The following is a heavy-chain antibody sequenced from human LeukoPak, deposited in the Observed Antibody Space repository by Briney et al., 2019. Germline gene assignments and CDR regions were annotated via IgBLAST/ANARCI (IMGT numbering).Heavy chain of an antibody. J-gene: IGHJ4*02. D-gene: IGHD6-6*01. CDR1: GGSISSGSYY. CDR2: IYTSGST. CDR3: ERSNQLLDY. V-gene: IGHV4-61*02. Sequence: SQTLSLTCTVSGGSISSGSYYWSWIRQPAGKGLEWIGRIYTSGSTNYNPSLKSRVTISVDTSKNQFSLKLSSVTAADTAVYYCERSNQLLDYWGQGTLVTVSS.